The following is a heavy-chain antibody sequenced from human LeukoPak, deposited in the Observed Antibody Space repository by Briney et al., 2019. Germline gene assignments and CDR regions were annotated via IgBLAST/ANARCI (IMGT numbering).Heavy chain of an antibody. D-gene: IGHD6-13*01. Sequence: GGSLRLSCAASGFTFSSYAMHWVRQAPGKGLERVAVISYDGSNKYYADSVKGRFTISRDNSKNTLYLQMNSLRAEDTAVYYCARDQILAAAGTGWFDPWGQGTLVTVSS. CDR3: ARDQILAAAGTGWFDP. J-gene: IGHJ5*02. CDR2: ISYDGSNK. V-gene: IGHV3-30-3*01. CDR1: GFTFSSYA.